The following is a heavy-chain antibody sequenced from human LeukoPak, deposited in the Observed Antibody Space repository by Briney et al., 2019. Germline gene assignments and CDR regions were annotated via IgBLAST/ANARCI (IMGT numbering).Heavy chain of an antibody. D-gene: IGHD3-10*01. CDR1: GYTFTTYP. CDR2: INTNTGNP. Sequence: ASVKVSCKASGYTFTTYPINWVRQAPGQGLEWMGWINTNTGNPTYAQGFTGRFVFSLDTSVSTAYLQISSLKAEDTAVYYCARGEEYYYALSGYWGQGTLVTVSS. J-gene: IGHJ4*02. CDR3: ARGEEYYYALSGY. V-gene: IGHV7-4-1*02.